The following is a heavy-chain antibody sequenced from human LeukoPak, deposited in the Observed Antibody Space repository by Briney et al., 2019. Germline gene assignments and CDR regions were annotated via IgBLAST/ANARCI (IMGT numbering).Heavy chain of an antibody. V-gene: IGHV3-53*01. CDR2: LYSDGNT. J-gene: IGHJ4*02. D-gene: IGHD1-14*01. CDR3: ARGVEPLAANTLAY. Sequence: GGSLRLSCEASGFPVITKDMIWVRQAPGKGLEWVSVLYSDGNTKYADSVQGRFTISRDNSKNTLYLEMNSPSPDDTAVYYCARGVEPLAANTLAYWGQGTLVTVSS. CDR1: GFPVITKD.